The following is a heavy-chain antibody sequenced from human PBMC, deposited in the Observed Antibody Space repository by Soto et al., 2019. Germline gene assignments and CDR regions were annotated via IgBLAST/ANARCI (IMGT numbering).Heavy chain of an antibody. Sequence: QVQLVQSGAEVKKPGSSVKVSCKASGGTFNSYGFNWVRQAPGQGLEWMGGVIPMFGTANYAQKFQGRVTITADKSTSTSYMEVKSRRSEDTAVYYCARGDDILARRGDYFDYWGQGTQVTVSS. CDR3: ARGDDILARRGDYFDY. V-gene: IGHV1-69*06. CDR1: GGTFNSYG. D-gene: IGHD6-6*01. CDR2: VIPMFGTA. J-gene: IGHJ4*02.